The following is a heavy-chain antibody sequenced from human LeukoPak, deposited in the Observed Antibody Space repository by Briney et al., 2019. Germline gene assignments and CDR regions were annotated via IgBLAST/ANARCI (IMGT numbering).Heavy chain of an antibody. Sequence: PSETLSLTCAVYGGSFSGYYWSWIRQPPGKGLEWIGEINHSGSTNYNPSLKSRVTISLDTSKNQFSLKLTSVTAADTAIYYCARHRAKRLNDAFEIWGQGTVVSVSS. CDR1: GGSFSGYY. J-gene: IGHJ3*02. V-gene: IGHV4-34*01. D-gene: IGHD3-10*01. CDR2: INHSGST. CDR3: ARHRAKRLNDAFEI.